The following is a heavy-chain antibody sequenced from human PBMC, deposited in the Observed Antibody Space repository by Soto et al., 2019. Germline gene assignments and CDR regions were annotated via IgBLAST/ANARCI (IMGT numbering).Heavy chain of an antibody. CDR2: IIPIFGTA. CDR1: GGTFSSYA. D-gene: IGHD3-22*01. CDR3: PRDSGHYSSRYGGMDV. V-gene: IGHV1-69*13. J-gene: IGHJ6*04. Sequence: SVKVSCKASGGTFSSYAISWVRQAPGQGLEWMGGIIPIFGTANYAQKFQGRVTITADESTRTAYMELSSLRSEDTAVYYCPRDSGHYSSRYGGMDVWGKGTTFKSPQ.